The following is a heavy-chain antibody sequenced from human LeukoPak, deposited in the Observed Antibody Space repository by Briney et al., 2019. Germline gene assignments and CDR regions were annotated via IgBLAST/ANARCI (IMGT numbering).Heavy chain of an antibody. D-gene: IGHD2-15*01. V-gene: IGHV3-48*01. CDR1: GFIFSTYG. Sequence: PGGSLRLSCAASGFIFSTYGMSWVRQAPGKGLEWISYINSRGRTINYADSVKGRFTISRDDAKNSLYLQMDSLRAEDTAVYYCVSFCSGGSCYPRGEDFQHWGQGTLVTVSS. J-gene: IGHJ1*01. CDR2: INSRGRTI. CDR3: VSFCSGGSCYPRGEDFQH.